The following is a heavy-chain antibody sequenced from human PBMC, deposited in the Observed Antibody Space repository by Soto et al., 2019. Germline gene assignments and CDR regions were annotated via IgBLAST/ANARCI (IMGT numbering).Heavy chain of an antibody. CDR3: AKVGPSYYYGMDV. V-gene: IGHV3-23*01. CDR2: ISGSGRTI. J-gene: IGHJ6*02. Sequence: GGSLRLSCAASGLDFSSEVMCWVRQAPGKGLEWVSSISGSGRTIYHADSMRGRFAISRDNSKNSLYLQLNNLRVDDTAVYYCAKVGPSYYYGMDVWGQGTTVTVYS. CDR1: GLDFSSEV. D-gene: IGHD1-26*01.